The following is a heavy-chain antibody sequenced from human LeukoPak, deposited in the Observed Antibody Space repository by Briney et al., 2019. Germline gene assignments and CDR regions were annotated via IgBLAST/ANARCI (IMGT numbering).Heavy chain of an antibody. J-gene: IGHJ4*02. D-gene: IGHD6-19*01. Sequence: SETLSLTCAVYGGSFSGYYWSWIRQPPGKGLEWIGYIYYSGITNYNPSLKSRVTISVDTSKNQFSLKLSSVTAADTAVYYCARESGRLAMVFDYWGQGTLVTVSS. CDR3: ARESGRLAMVFDY. V-gene: IGHV4-59*01. CDR1: GGSFSGYY. CDR2: IYYSGIT.